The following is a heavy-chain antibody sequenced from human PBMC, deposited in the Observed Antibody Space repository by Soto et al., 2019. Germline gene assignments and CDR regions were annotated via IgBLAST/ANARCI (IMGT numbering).Heavy chain of an antibody. Sequence: ASVKVSCKASGYTFTSYYMHWVRQAPGQGLEWMGIINPSGGSTSYAQKFQGRVTMTRDTSTSTVYMELSSLRSEGTAGYYCAKGPTATSRFSECFAGRGGPFDIWGQGTMVTVSS. D-gene: IGHD3-3*01. J-gene: IGHJ3*02. V-gene: IGHV1-46*01. CDR2: INPSGGST. CDR3: AKGPTATSRFSECFAGRGGPFDI. CDR1: GYTFTSYY.